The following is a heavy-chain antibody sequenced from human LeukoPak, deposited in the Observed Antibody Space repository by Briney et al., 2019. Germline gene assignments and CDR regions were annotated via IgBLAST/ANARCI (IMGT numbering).Heavy chain of an antibody. D-gene: IGHD2-15*01. Sequence: SETLSLTCTVSGGSISSYYWSWIRQPPGKGLEWIGYIYYSGSTNYNPSLKSRVTISVDTSKNQFSLKLSSVTAADTAVYYCARYSPVVAATYWYFDLWGRDTLVTVSS. CDR3: ARYSPVVAATYWYFDL. V-gene: IGHV4-59*01. CDR2: IYYSGST. J-gene: IGHJ2*01. CDR1: GGSISSYY.